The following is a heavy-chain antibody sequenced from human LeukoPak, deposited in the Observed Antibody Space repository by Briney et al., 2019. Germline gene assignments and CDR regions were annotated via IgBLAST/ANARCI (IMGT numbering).Heavy chain of an antibody. D-gene: IGHD2-2*01. Sequence: GGSLRLSCAASGFTFSGSAMHWVRQASGKGLEWVGRIRSKANSYATACAASVKGRFTISRDDSKNTAYLQMNSLKTEDTAVYYCTRVPQYYYYYYMDVWGKGTTVTVSS. V-gene: IGHV3-73*01. CDR3: TRVPQYYYYYYMDV. CDR1: GFTFSGSA. CDR2: IRSKANSYAT. J-gene: IGHJ6*03.